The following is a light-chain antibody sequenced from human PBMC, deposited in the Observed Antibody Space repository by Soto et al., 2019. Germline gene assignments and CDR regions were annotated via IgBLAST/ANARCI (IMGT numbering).Light chain of an antibody. V-gene: IGKV3D-11*01. CDR2: DAS. CDR3: QQRSNRS. CDR1: PGVNGH. J-gene: IGKJ5*01. Sequence: ILFTQSPSTLALSPGAGPTLSCRSSPGVNGHLAWSQQKPSQAPGLPTYDASNRATGIPARFSGSGPGTDFTLTISSLEPEDFAVYYCQQRSNRSFGQGTRLEIK.